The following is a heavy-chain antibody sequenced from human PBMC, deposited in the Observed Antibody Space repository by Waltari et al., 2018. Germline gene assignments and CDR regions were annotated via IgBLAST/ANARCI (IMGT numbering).Heavy chain of an antibody. CDR1: SSYG. CDR2: ISYDGSNK. CDR3: AKFPSCTGGVCYRIAAAGRRAFDI. V-gene: IGHV3-30*18. J-gene: IGHJ3*02. D-gene: IGHD2-8*02. Sequence: SSYGMHWVRQAPGKGLEWVAVISYDGSNKYYADSVKGRFTISRDNSKNTLYLQMNSLRAEDTAVYYCAKFPSCTGGVCYRIAAAGRRAFDIWGQGTMVTVSS.